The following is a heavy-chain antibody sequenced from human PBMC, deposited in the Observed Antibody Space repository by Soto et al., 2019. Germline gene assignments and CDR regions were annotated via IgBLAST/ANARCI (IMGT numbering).Heavy chain of an antibody. CDR1: GFTFSSYA. J-gene: IGHJ4*02. D-gene: IGHD1-26*01. V-gene: IGHV3-23*01. Sequence: GGSLRLSCAASGFTFSSYAMSWVRQAPGKGLEWVSGISGSGGSTYYADSVKGRFTISRDNPKNTLYLQMNSLRVEDTAVYFCVKDREDFASTNYLDYWGQGTLVTVS. CDR3: VKDREDFASTNYLDY. CDR2: ISGSGGST.